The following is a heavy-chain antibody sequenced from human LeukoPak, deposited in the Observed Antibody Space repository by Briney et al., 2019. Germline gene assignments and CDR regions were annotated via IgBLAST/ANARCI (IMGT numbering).Heavy chain of an antibody. CDR2: ISHSGST. CDR3: ARVGDYHFDY. Sequence: SDTLSLTCTVSGGSISTYYWSWIRQPPGKGLEWIGYISHSGSTNYNPSLKSRVTISVDTSKNHFSLKLSSVTAADTAVYYCARVGDYHFDYWGQGTLVTVSP. D-gene: IGHD4/OR15-4a*01. J-gene: IGHJ4*02. V-gene: IGHV4-59*07. CDR1: GGSISTYY.